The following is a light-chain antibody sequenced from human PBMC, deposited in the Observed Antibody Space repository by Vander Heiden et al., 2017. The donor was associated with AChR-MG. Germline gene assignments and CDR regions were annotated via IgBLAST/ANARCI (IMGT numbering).Light chain of an antibody. Sequence: VLTQSPGTLSLFPGERATLSCRASQSITNNYLAWYQQKPGQAPRLLIYRASSRATGIPDRFSGSGSGTDFTLVISRLEPEDFAVYYCQQYGSSPGTFGQGTKLEIK. CDR1: QSITNNY. J-gene: IGKJ2*01. V-gene: IGKV3-20*01. CDR3: QQYGSSPGT. CDR2: RAS.